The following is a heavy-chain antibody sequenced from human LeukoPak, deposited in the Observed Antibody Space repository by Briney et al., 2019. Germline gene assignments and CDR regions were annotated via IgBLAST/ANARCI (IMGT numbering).Heavy chain of an antibody. CDR3: ARDRLDYYYYYMDV. CDR2: IYTSGST. V-gene: IGHV4-4*07. CDR1: GGSISSYY. J-gene: IGHJ6*03. Sequence: PSETLSLTCTVSGGSISSYYWSWIRQPAGKGLEWIGRIYTSGSTNYNPSLKSRVTMSVDTSKNQFSLKLSSVTAADTAVYYCARDRLDYYYYYMDVWGKGTTVTVSS.